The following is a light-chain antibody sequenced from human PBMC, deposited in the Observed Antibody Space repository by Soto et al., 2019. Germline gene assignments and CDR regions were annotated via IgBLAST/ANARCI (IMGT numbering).Light chain of an antibody. V-gene: IGKV3-11*01. J-gene: IGKJ5*01. Sequence: EVVLTQSPDTLSLSPGERATLFCRASQSIRSQLAWYQQKHAQPPRLLICDASNRATGVTTRFSGSGSGTDFTLTISSLQPEDVAVYYCQHRCEWPLTFGQGTRLEI. CDR3: QHRCEWPLT. CDR1: QSIRSQ. CDR2: DAS.